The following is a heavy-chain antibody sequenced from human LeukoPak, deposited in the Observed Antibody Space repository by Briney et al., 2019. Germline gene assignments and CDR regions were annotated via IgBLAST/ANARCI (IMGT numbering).Heavy chain of an antibody. D-gene: IGHD3-22*01. CDR1: GFTFGSYW. CDR2: INSDGGTT. Sequence: GGSLRLSCVASGFTFGSYWMHWVRQAPGKGLVWVAGINSDGGTTTYADSVKGRFTISRDNARNSLYLQMNSLRAEDTAVYYCARRPYYYDSLDYWGQGNLVTVSS. CDR3: ARRPYYYDSLDY. J-gene: IGHJ4*02. V-gene: IGHV3-74*01.